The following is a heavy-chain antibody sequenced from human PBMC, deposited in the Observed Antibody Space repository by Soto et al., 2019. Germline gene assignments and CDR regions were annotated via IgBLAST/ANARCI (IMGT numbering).Heavy chain of an antibody. CDR2: ISGSGGST. V-gene: IGHV3-23*01. CDR3: AKDLGYNWTPIDY. J-gene: IGHJ4*02. CDR1: GFTFSSYA. Sequence: GGSLRLSCTASGFTFSSYAMSWVRQAPGKGLEWVSAISGSGGSTYYADSVKGRFTISRDNSKNTLYLQMNSLRAEDTAVYYCAKDLGYNWTPIDYWGQGTLVTVSS. D-gene: IGHD1-20*01.